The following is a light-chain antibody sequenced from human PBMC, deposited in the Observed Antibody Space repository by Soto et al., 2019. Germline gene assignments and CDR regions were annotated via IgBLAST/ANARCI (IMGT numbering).Light chain of an antibody. CDR1: QSISSW. CDR3: QQYNSSLTWT. J-gene: IGKJ1*01. Sequence: DIQMTQSPSTLSASVGDSVTITCRASQSISSWLAWYQQKPGKAPKLLISKASSLESGVPSRFSGSGSGTEFTLTISSLQHDDFATYYCQQYNSSLTWTFGQGTKVEIK. V-gene: IGKV1-5*03. CDR2: KAS.